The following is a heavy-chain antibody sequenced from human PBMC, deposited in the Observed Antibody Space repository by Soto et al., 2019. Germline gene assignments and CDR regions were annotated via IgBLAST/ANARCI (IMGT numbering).Heavy chain of an antibody. D-gene: IGHD3-10*01. CDR3: ARTYYYGSGTYPRFDP. V-gene: IGHV3-23*01. CDR2: FSRTGDST. Sequence: EVQVLESGGGLVQPGGSLRLSCAASGFTFNDYAMSWVRQAPGKGLEWVSLFSRTGDSTYFADSVKGRFTISRDNSKNTLYLQMNSLRAEDTAVYYCARTYYYGSGTYPRFDPWGQGTLVTVSS. J-gene: IGHJ5*02. CDR1: GFTFNDYA.